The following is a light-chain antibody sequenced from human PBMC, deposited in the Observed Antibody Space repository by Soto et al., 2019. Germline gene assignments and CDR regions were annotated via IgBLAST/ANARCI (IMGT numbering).Light chain of an antibody. V-gene: IGKV3-11*01. CDR1: QSVSSY. CDR3: QQRSSWPRT. CDR2: DAS. Sequence: EIVLTQSPSTLSVSPGERATLSCRASQSVSSYLGWYQQKPGQAPRLLIFDASNRATGVPARFSGSGSGTDFTLTISSLESEDFAVYYCQQRSSWPRTFGQGTKVEIK. J-gene: IGKJ1*01.